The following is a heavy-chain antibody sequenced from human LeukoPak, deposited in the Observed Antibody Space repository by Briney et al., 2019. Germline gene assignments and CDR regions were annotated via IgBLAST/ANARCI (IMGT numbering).Heavy chain of an antibody. V-gene: IGHV4-30-2*01. CDR1: GGSISSGGYS. CDR2: IYHSGST. CDR3: ARASSGSYYPPDY. J-gene: IGHJ4*02. Sequence: SETLSLTCTVSGGSISSGGYSWSWIRQPPGKGLEWIGYIYHSGSTYYNPSLKSRVTISVDRSKNQFSLKLSSVTAADTAVYYYARASSGSYYPPDYWGQGTLVTVSS. D-gene: IGHD3-10*01.